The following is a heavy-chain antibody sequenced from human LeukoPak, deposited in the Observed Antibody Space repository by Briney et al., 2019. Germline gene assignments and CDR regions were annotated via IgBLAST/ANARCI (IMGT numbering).Heavy chain of an antibody. D-gene: IGHD2-15*01. CDR2: ISAYNGNT. CDR1: GYTFTSYG. V-gene: IGHV1-18*01. J-gene: IGHJ4*02. Sequence: ASVKVSCKASGYTFTSYGISWVRQAPRQGLEWMGWISAYNGNTNYAQKLQGRVTMTTDTSTSTAYMELRSLRSDDTAVYYCARDGVRYCSGGSCPRYFDYWGQGTLVTVSS. CDR3: ARDGVRYCSGGSCPRYFDY.